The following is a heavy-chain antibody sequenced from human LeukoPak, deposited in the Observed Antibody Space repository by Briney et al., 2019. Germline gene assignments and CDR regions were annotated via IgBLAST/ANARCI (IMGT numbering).Heavy chain of an antibody. CDR2: ISGSGGST. J-gene: IGHJ5*02. CDR3: AKDIVVVVAATRWFDP. V-gene: IGHV3-23*01. D-gene: IGHD2-15*01. CDR1: GFTFSSYV. Sequence: GGSLRLSCAASGFTFSSYVMTWVRQAPGKGLEWVSAISGSGGSTYYADSVKGRFAISRDNSKNTPYLQMNSLRAEDTAIYYCAKDIVVVVAATRWFDPWGQGTLVTVSS.